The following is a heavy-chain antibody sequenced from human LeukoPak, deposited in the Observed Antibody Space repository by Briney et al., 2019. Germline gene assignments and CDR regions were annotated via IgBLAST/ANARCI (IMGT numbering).Heavy chain of an antibody. CDR2: ISYGDSA. Sequence: SETLSLTCTVSGGSIKSTNTFWGWIRQPPGKGLEWVASISYGDSAYYNPALKGRVTISIDTSKNQFSLQLNSVTAADTAVYYCARPQSSGNYFYWGQGTLVTVSS. V-gene: IGHV4-39*01. J-gene: IGHJ4*02. CDR1: GGSIKSTNTF. CDR3: ARPQSSGNYFY. D-gene: IGHD1-26*01.